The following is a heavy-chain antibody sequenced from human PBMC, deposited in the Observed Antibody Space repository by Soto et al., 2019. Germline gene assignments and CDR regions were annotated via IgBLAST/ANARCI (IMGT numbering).Heavy chain of an antibody. D-gene: IGHD2-21*01. J-gene: IGHJ3*02. CDR2: INSDGSRT. V-gene: IGHV3-74*01. Sequence: SGGSLRLSCAASGFTFSSYWMHWVRQAPGKGLVWVSRINSDGSRTNYADSVKGRFTISRDNAKNTLYLQINSLRLEETAVYYCARGVRGAYGLDIWGQGTMVTVSS. CDR3: ARGVRGAYGLDI. CDR1: GFTFSSYW.